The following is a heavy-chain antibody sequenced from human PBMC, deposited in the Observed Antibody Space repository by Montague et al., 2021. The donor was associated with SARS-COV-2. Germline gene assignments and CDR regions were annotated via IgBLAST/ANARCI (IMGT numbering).Heavy chain of an antibody. CDR1: GFTFSSYE. Sequence: SLRLSCAASGFTFSSYEMNWVRQAPGKGLEWVSYISSSGSTIYYADSVKGRFTISRDNAKNSLYLQMNSLRAEDTAVYYCASILQLPRWFDPWGRGTLVTVSS. J-gene: IGHJ2*01. CDR2: ISSSGSTI. CDR3: ASILQLPRWFDP. D-gene: IGHD5-24*01. V-gene: IGHV3-48*03.